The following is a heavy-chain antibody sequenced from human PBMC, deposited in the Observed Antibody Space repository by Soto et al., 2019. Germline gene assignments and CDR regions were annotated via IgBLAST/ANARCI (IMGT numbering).Heavy chain of an antibody. V-gene: IGHV3-48*02. CDR2: ISGSTGAI. Sequence: GGSLRLSCAASGFTFSTYSMTWVRQAPGKGLEWVSYISGSTGAINYADSVEGRFTISRDNAKNSLYLQMNSLRDEDTAVYYCAREVVAATEWFDPWGQGTLVTVSS. D-gene: IGHD2-15*01. J-gene: IGHJ5*02. CDR1: GFTFSTYS. CDR3: AREVVAATEWFDP.